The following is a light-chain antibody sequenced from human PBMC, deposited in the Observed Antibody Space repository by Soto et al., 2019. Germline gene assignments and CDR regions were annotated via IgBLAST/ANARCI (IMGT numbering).Light chain of an antibody. CDR1: QAIENN. Sequence: AIQMTQSPSSLSASVGDRVSIACRASQAIENNLGWFQQKPGKAPKLLIYAASTLHTGVPSRFSGRGSGTDFTLTISSLQPEDFAVYYCLQNHDYPRTFGQGTKLEIK. J-gene: IGKJ2*01. CDR2: AAS. CDR3: LQNHDYPRT. V-gene: IGKV1-6*01.